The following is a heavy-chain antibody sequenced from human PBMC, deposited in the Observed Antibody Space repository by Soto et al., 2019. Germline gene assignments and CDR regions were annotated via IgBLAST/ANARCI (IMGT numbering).Heavy chain of an antibody. CDR1: GFTFSSYA. CDR2: ISYDGRNK. V-gene: IGHV3-30*04. J-gene: IGHJ6*02. CDR3: ARPQHSFDCFSNRRNYYYYGMDV. D-gene: IGHD3-9*01. Sequence: QVQLVESGGGVVQPWRYLRLSCAASGFTFSSYAMHCVRQAPGKGLEWVAGISYDGRNKYYADSVKAPITISRDNSKNTLYLQMNCLRAEDTAVYYCARPQHSFDCFSNRRNYYYYGMDVWGQGTTVTVSS.